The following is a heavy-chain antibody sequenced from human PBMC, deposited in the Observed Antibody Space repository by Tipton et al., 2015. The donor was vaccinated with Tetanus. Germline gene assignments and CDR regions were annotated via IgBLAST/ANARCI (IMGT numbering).Heavy chain of an antibody. J-gene: IGHJ6*03. V-gene: IGHV1-69*01. Sequence: QVQLVQSGAEVKKPGSSVKVSCKVSGGTFSSYAISWVRQAPGQGLEWMGGIIPLFRTKNYAQKFQGRVTITADESTNTAYMELSSLRSDDTAVYYCARDLTPVTTGGGYYYMDVWGKGTTVTVPS. D-gene: IGHD4-17*01. CDR3: ARDLTPVTTGGGYYYMDV. CDR1: GGTFSSYA. CDR2: IIPLFRTK.